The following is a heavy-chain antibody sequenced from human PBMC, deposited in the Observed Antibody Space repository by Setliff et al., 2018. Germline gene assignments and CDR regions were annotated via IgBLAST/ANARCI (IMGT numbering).Heavy chain of an antibody. J-gene: IGHJ3*02. Sequence: PSVKVSCKASGYTFTSHYMHWVRQAPGLGLEWMGTINPSSGRTSYAQKFQGRVTMTRDTSTSTVYMDMGSLRSEDTAVYYCARDVFPYHYEGAFDIWGQGTMVTVSS. V-gene: IGHV1-46*01. CDR1: GYTFTSHY. CDR2: INPSSGRT. D-gene: IGHD3-22*01. CDR3: ARDVFPYHYEGAFDI.